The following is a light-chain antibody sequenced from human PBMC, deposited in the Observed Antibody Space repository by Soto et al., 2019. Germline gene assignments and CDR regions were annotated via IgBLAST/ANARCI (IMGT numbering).Light chain of an antibody. CDR3: QQYNNWPPYT. V-gene: IGKV3-15*01. Sequence: EIVMTQSPATLSVSPGERATLSCRASQSVSSNLAWYQQKPGQAPRLLIYGASTRATGMPARFSGSGSGTEFTLTISSPQSEDFAVYYCQQYNNWPPYTFGQGNKLEIK. CDR2: GAS. J-gene: IGKJ2*01. CDR1: QSVSSN.